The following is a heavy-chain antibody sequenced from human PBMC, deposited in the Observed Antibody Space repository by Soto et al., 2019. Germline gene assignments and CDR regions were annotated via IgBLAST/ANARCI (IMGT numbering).Heavy chain of an antibody. CDR3: ARVKCTVFGFEYYYALDF. Sequence: SETLSLTCTVSGGSMSSGGYYWSWIRQHPGKGLEWIGYIYNSGSTYYNPSLKSRVTISVDTSKSQFSLKLSSVTAADTAVYYCARVKCTVFGFEYYYALDFWGQGTTVTVSS. J-gene: IGHJ6*02. V-gene: IGHV4-31*03. D-gene: IGHD2-8*02. CDR1: GGSMSSGGYY. CDR2: IYNSGST.